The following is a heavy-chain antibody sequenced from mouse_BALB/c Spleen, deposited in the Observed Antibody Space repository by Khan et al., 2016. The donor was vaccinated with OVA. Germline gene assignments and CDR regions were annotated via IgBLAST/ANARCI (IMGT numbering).Heavy chain of an antibody. Sequence: EVQLQESGPGLVKPSQSLSLTCTVTGYSITSDYAWNWIRQFPGNKLEWMGYITYSGRTSYTPSLKSRISITRGTSKNQFFLQLNSVTTEDTATYYCGRGRAYWGQGTLVTVSA. D-gene: IGHD3-3*01. V-gene: IGHV3-2*02. CDR2: ITYSGRT. CDR1: GYSITSDYA. CDR3: GRGRAY. J-gene: IGHJ3*01.